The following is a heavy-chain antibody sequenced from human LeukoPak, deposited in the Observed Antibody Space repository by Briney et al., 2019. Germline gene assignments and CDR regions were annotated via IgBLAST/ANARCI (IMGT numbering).Heavy chain of an antibody. CDR3: ARDMGPYGGSPGAS. D-gene: IGHD4-23*01. J-gene: IGHJ5*02. CDR2: VATGGTGP. V-gene: IGHV3-74*01. CDR1: GFTFSGYW. Sequence: GGSLRLSCAASGFTFSGYWMHWVRQAPGKGLVWVSRVATGGTGPSYADSVKGRFTISRDNAKDTLYLQMNSLSAEDTAVYFCARDMGPYGGSPGASWGQGTLVTVSS.